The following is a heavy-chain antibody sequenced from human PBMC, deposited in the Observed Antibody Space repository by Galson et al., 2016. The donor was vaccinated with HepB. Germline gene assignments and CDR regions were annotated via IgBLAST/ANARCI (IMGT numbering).Heavy chain of an antibody. Sequence: SLRLSCAVSGFTFSNYAKHWVRQAPGKGLEWVAVTDGTNKYYADSVKGRFTISRDDSKSTLYLQMDRLRAEDTAVYYCATDPIVGVPDYFDYWGQGTLVTVSS. CDR2: TDGTNK. D-gene: IGHD1-26*01. CDR3: ATDPIVGVPDYFDY. CDR1: GFTFSNYA. J-gene: IGHJ4*02. V-gene: IGHV3-30-3*01.